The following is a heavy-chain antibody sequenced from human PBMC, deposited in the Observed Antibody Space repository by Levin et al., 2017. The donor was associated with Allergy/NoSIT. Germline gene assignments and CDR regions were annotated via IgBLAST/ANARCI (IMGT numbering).Heavy chain of an antibody. CDR1: GYTFLNYD. Sequence: PSASVKVSCKASGYTFLNYDISWVRQATGQGLEWMGWMNPDRGDTGYAQKFQGRLTMTTNTSINTAYLELSSLRSEDTAIYYCAKVLGITGTTWDYYYGMDVWGQGTTVIVSS. D-gene: IGHD1-20*01. V-gene: IGHV1-8*01. J-gene: IGHJ6*02. CDR2: MNPDRGDT. CDR3: AKVLGITGTTWDYYYGMDV.